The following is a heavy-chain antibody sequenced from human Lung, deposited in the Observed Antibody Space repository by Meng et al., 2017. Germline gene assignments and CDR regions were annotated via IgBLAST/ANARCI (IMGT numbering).Heavy chain of an antibody. D-gene: IGHD4-11*01. CDR2: INHSGST. V-gene: IGHV4-34*04. CDR1: VGSFSGFY. CDR3: ARGPTTMAHDFDY. J-gene: IGHJ4*02. Sequence: HVHLQQWGAGLFATSGPLSRPCVCYVGSFSGFYWSRIRQPPGKGLEWIGEINHSGSTNHNPSLESRATISVDTSQNNLSLKLSSVTAADSAVYYCARGPTTMAHDFDYWGQGTLVTVSS.